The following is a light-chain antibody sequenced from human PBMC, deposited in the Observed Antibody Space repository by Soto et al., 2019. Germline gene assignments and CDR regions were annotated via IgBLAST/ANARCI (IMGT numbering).Light chain of an antibody. Sequence: QPVLTQPPSASGSPGQSVTISCTGTSSDVGGYNYVSWYQQHPGKAPKLMIYEVSKRPSGVPDRFSGSKSGNTASLTVSGLQAEDEADYYCSSYAGSNNWDVVFGGGTKLTVL. CDR1: SSDVGGYNY. CDR3: SSYAGSNNWDVV. CDR2: EVS. V-gene: IGLV2-8*01. J-gene: IGLJ2*01.